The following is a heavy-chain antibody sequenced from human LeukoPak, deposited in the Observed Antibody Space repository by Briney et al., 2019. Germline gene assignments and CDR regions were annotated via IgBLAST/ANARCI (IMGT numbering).Heavy chain of an antibody. CDR1: GGSISSSSYY. Sequence: SETLSLTCTVSGGSISSSSYYWGWIRQPPGRGLEWIVSIYYSGSTYYNPSLKSRVTISVDTSKNQFSLKLSSVTAADTAVYYCARVGPNYYDSSGYSGACFDIWGQGTMVTVSS. D-gene: IGHD3-22*01. CDR2: IYYSGST. CDR3: ARVGPNYYDSSGYSGACFDI. V-gene: IGHV4-39*01. J-gene: IGHJ3*02.